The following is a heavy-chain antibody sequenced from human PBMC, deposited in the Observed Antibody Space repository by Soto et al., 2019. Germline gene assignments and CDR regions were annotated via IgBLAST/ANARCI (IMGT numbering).Heavy chain of an antibody. Sequence: SETLSLTCAVSGYSINSDYYWGWIRQPPGKGLEWIGSVDHSGRTYYSPSLRSRLTIFIDTSKNQFSLRLTSVTAAGTAMYFCAKKGYYPSGKINLFDSWGPGTLVTVSS. CDR2: VDHSGRT. J-gene: IGHJ4*02. V-gene: IGHV4-38-2*01. CDR1: GYSINSDYY. CDR3: AKKGYYPSGKINLFDS. D-gene: IGHD3-10*01.